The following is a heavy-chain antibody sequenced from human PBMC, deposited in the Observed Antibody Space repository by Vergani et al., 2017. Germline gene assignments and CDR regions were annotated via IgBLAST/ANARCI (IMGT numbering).Heavy chain of an antibody. J-gene: IGHJ2*01. D-gene: IGHD6-13*01. CDR1: GFTFSSYG. CDR2: IWYDGSNK. Sequence: QVQLVESGGGVVQPGRSLRLSCAASGFTFSSYGMHWVRQAPGKGLEWVAVIWYDGSNKYYADSVKGRFTISRDNSKNTLYLQMNSLRAEDTAVYYCAREYELPGIAAAGYWYFDLWGRGTLVTVSS. CDR3: AREYELPGIAAAGYWYFDL. V-gene: IGHV3-33*01.